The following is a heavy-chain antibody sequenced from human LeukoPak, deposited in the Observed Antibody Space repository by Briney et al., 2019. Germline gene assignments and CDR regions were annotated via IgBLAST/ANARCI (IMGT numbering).Heavy chain of an antibody. V-gene: IGHV4-4*07. Sequence: SETLSLTCTVSGDSISSYYWSWLRPPAGKGLEWIGRIYTSGSTNYNPSLKSRVTISVDTSKNQFSLKLSSVTAADTAVYYCARSNCSSTSCYPYYYYYMDVWGKGTTVTVSS. D-gene: IGHD2-2*01. CDR3: ARSNCSSTSCYPYYYYYMDV. CDR1: GDSISSYY. J-gene: IGHJ6*03. CDR2: IYTSGST.